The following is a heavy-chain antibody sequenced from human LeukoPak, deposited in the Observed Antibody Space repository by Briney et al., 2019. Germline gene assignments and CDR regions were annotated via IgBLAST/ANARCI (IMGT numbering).Heavy chain of an antibody. CDR2: IYHSGST. D-gene: IGHD3-10*01. CDR3: ARPLSGSERGYFDY. CDR1: GGSISSSSYY. J-gene: IGHJ4*02. Sequence: SETLSLTCTVSGGSISSSSYYWGWIRQPPGKGLEWIGSIYHSGSTYYNPSLKSRVTISVDTSKNQFSLKLSSVTAADTAVYYCARPLSGSERGYFDYWGQGTLVTVSS. V-gene: IGHV4-39*07.